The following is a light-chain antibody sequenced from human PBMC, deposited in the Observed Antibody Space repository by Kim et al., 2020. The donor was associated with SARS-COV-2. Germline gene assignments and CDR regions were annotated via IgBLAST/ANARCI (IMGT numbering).Light chain of an antibody. J-gene: IGLJ2*01. Sequence: ALGQTVRITCQGDSLRRYYATWYQQKPGQAPIPVIYGKNNRPSGIPDRFSGSSSGNTASLTITGTQAGDEADYYCNSRDSNDYVVFGGGTQLTVL. CDR1: SLRRYY. CDR2: GKN. V-gene: IGLV3-19*01. CDR3: NSRDSNDYVV.